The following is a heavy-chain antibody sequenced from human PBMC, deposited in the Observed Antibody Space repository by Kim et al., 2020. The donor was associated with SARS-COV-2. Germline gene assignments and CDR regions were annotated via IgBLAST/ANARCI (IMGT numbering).Heavy chain of an antibody. J-gene: IGHJ4*02. Sequence: PGGSLRLSCSASGFTFSSYAMHWVRQAPGKGLEYVSAISSNGGSTYYADSVKGRFTISRDNSKNTLYLQMSSLRAEDTAVYYCVKPDIMGRSSSRDYDYWGQGTLVTVSS. CDR1: GFTFSSYA. CDR3: VKPDIMGRSSSRDYDY. D-gene: IGHD6-6*01. V-gene: IGHV3-64D*06. CDR2: ISSNGGST.